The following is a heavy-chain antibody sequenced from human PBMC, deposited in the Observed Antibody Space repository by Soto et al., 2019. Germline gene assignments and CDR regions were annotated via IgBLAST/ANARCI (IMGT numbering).Heavy chain of an antibody. CDR3: ASSSGSWRLDV. D-gene: IGHD6-19*01. Sequence: QVQLQESGPGLVKPSGTLSLACGVSGESVNYGYWWTWVRQPPGKGLEWIGEKHHSGSTNYNLSLKSRVSISLDKSKNQFSLNLSSVTSADTAVYFCASSSGSWRLDVWGQGTTVTVSS. CDR1: GESVNYGYW. V-gene: IGHV4-4*02. CDR2: KHHSGST. J-gene: IGHJ6*02.